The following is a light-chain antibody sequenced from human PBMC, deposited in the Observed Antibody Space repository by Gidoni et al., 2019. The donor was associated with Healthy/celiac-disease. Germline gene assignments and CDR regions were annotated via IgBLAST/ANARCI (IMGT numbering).Light chain of an antibody. CDR3: QQLNSYPYT. CDR1: QGISSY. Sequence: IPLTQSPSFLSAPVGDRVTITCRASQGISSYFAWYQQKPGKAPKLLIYAASTLQSGVTSRFSGSGSGTEFTLTISSLQPEDFATYYCQQLNSYPYTFGQGTKLEIK. CDR2: AAS. V-gene: IGKV1-9*01. J-gene: IGKJ2*01.